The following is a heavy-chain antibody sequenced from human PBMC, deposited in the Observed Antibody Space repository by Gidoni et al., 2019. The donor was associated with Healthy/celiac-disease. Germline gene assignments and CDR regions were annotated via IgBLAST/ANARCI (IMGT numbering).Heavy chain of an antibody. CDR1: GGSFSGYY. V-gene: IGHV4-34*01. J-gene: IGHJ6*02. D-gene: IGHD4-17*01. Sequence: QVQLQQWGAGLLKPSETLSLTCAVYGGSFSGYYWSWIRQPPGKGLEWIGEINHSGSTNYNPSLKSRVTISVDTSKNQFSLKLSSVTAADTAVYYCARVTTVVTYYYYYGMDVWGQGTTVTVSS. CDR3: ARVTTVVTYYYYYGMDV. CDR2: INHSGST.